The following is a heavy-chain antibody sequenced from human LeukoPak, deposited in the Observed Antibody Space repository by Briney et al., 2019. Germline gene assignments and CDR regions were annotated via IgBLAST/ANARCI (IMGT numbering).Heavy chain of an antibody. CDR3: ARLNEGVVVTAIAYFDY. J-gene: IGHJ4*02. V-gene: IGHV4-59*08. CDR1: GGSISSYY. D-gene: IGHD2-21*02. Sequence: KASETLSLTCTVSGGSISSYYWSWTRQPPGKGLEWIGYIYYSGSTNYNPSLKSRVTISVDTSKNQFSLKLSSVTAADTAVYYCARLNEGVVVTAIAYFDYWGQGTLVTASS. CDR2: IYYSGST.